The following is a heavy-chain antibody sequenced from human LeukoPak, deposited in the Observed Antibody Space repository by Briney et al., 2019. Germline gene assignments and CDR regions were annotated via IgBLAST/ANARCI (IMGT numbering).Heavy chain of an antibody. CDR3: ARDDVDMANAV. V-gene: IGHV3-74*01. J-gene: IGHJ6*02. D-gene: IGHD5-12*01. CDR2: INSDGSIT. CDR1: GNYW. Sequence: GGSLRLSCAASGNYWMHWVRQAPGKGLVWVSHINSDGSITSYADSVKGRFTISRDNAKNTLYLQMNSLRAEDTAVYYCARDDVDMANAVWGQGTTVTVSS.